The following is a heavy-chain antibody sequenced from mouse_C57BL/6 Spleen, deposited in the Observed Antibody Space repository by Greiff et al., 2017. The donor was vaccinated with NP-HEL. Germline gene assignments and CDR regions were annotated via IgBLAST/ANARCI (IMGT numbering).Heavy chain of an antibody. Sequence: QVQLQQPGAELVKPGASVKLSCKASGYTFTSYWMHWVKQRPGRGLEWIGRIDPNSGGTKYNEKLWSKATLTVDKPSSTAYMPLRSLTSEDSAVYYCAREKFYYDYDDYYAMDYWGQGTSVTVSS. V-gene: IGHV1-72*01. D-gene: IGHD2-4*01. CDR1: GYTFTSYW. CDR3: AREKFYYDYDDYYAMDY. CDR2: IDPNSGGT. J-gene: IGHJ4*01.